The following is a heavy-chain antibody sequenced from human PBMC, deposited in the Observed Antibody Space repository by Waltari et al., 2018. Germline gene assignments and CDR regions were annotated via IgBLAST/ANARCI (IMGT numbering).Heavy chain of an antibody. J-gene: IGHJ4*02. Sequence: QVQLVESGGGVVQPGRSLRLSCAASGFTFSSYGMHWVRQAPGKGLEWVAVIWYDGSNKYYADSVKGRFTISRDNSKNTLYLQMNSLRAEDTAVYYCARDAWDCSGGSCYLDYWGQGTLVTVSS. CDR2: IWYDGSNK. V-gene: IGHV3-33*01. D-gene: IGHD2-15*01. CDR1: GFTFSSYG. CDR3: ARDAWDCSGGSCYLDY.